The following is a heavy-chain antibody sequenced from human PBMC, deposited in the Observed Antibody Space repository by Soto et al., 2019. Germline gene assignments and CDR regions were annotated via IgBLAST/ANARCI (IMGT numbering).Heavy chain of an antibody. CDR2: VDHSGST. D-gene: IGHD5-12*01. CDR1: GYVITSGYY. V-gene: IGHV4-38-2*01. CDR3: ARYFHTYSGPPI. Sequence: PSETLSLTCVVSGYVITSGYYWGWIRQPPGKGLEWIGTVDHSGSTYYDPSLQGRVTISIDTSKNQFSLKLTSVTAADTALYYCARYFHTYSGPPIWGQGTLVTVSS. J-gene: IGHJ4*02.